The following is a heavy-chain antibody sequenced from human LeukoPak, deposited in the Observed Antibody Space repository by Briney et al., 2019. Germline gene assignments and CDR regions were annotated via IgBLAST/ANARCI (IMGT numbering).Heavy chain of an antibody. J-gene: IGHJ3*02. CDR1: GYTFTSYG. V-gene: IGHV1-46*01. CDR2: INPSGGST. Sequence: GASVKVSCKASGYTFTSYGISWVRQAPGQGLEWMGIINPSGGSTSYAQKFQGRVTMTRDMSTSTVYMELSSLRSEDTAVYYCARELRGDDAFDIWGQGTMVTVSS. D-gene: IGHD3-16*01. CDR3: ARELRGDDAFDI.